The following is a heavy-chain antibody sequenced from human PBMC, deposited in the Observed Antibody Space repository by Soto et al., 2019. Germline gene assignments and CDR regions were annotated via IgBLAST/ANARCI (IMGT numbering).Heavy chain of an antibody. V-gene: IGHV3-9*01. D-gene: IGHD6-13*01. J-gene: IGHJ1*01. CDR2: INWNSGSI. CDR3: VKDESINWYSGHFRH. Sequence: GGSLRLSXAASGFTFDDYAMHWVRQVPGKGLEWVSGINWNSGSIGYGDSVKGRFAISRDNAKNSLHLQMNSLSAEDTAFYYCVKDESINWYSGHFRHWGQGTLVTVS. CDR1: GFTFDDYA.